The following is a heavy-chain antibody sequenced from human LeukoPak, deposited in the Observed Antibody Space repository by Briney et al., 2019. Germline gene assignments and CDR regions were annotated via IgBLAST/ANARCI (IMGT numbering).Heavy chain of an antibody. CDR2: ISASGHST. Sequence: GGSLRLSCAASGFTFSNYILSWVRQTPGKGLEWVSTISASGHSTYYTDSVKGRFTMSRDNSNSTLFLQMGSLSAEDTAIYYCATHVYGDYSRWFDPWGQGTLVTVSS. CDR3: ATHVYGDYSRWFDP. J-gene: IGHJ5*02. D-gene: IGHD4-17*01. V-gene: IGHV3-23*01. CDR1: GFTFSNYI.